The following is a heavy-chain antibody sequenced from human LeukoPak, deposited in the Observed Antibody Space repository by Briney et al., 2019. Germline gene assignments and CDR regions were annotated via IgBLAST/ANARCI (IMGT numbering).Heavy chain of an antibody. CDR2: TSGSGSSI. CDR1: GFTFSSYA. D-gene: IGHD1-26*01. Sequence: GGSLRLSCAASGFTFSSYAMNWVRQGPGKGLEWVSITSGSGSSIYYADSVKGRFTISRDNSKNTLYLQMNSLRAEDTAVYYCAKRPMAGSGSSPNRHFDYWGQGTLVTVSS. V-gene: IGHV3-23*01. CDR3: AKRPMAGSGSSPNRHFDY. J-gene: IGHJ4*02.